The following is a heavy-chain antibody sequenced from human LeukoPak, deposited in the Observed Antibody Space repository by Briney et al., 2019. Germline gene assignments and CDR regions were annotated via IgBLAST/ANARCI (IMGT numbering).Heavy chain of an antibody. D-gene: IGHD4-17*01. J-gene: IGHJ4*02. CDR2: MNPNSGDT. CDR3: ARGPSNDYGDYYFDY. CDR1: GYTFTTYG. Sequence: ASVKVSCKASGYTFTTYGINWVRQATGQGLEWMGWMNPNSGDTGYAQKFQGRVTITRNTSISTAYMELSSLRSEDTAVYYCARGPSNDYGDYYFDYWGQGTLVTVSS. V-gene: IGHV1-8*03.